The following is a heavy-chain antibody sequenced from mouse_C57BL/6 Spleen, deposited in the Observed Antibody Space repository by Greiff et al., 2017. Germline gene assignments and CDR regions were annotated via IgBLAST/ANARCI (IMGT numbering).Heavy chain of an antibody. Sequence: QVQLQQPGAELVKPGASVKMSCKASGYTFTSYWITWVKQRPGQGLEWIGDIYPGSGSTNYNEKFKSKATLTVDTSSSTAYMQLSSLTSEDSAVYYCARSGIYLRDYYAMDYWGQGTSVTVSS. CDR3: ARSGIYLRDYYAMDY. V-gene: IGHV1-55*01. CDR1: GYTFTSYW. D-gene: IGHD2-1*01. J-gene: IGHJ4*01. CDR2: IYPGSGST.